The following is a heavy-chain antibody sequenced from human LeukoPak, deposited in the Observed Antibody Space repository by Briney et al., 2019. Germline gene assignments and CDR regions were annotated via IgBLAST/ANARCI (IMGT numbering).Heavy chain of an antibody. J-gene: IGHJ3*02. CDR3: ARDLLSDYDFLTDAFDI. Sequence: GASVKVSCKASGYTFTSYGISWVRQAPGQGLEWMGWISAYNGNTNYAQKLQGRVTMTTDTSTSTAYMELRSLRSDDTAVYYCARDLLSDYDFLTDAFDIWGQGTMVTVSS. CDR2: ISAYNGNT. D-gene: IGHD3-9*01. CDR1: GYTFTSYG. V-gene: IGHV1-18*01.